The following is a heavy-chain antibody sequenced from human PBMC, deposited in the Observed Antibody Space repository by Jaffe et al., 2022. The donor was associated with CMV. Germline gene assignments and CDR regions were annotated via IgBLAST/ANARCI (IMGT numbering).Heavy chain of an antibody. CDR3: AVGHSTSFLDFFDY. D-gene: IGHD2-8*01. J-gene: IGHJ4*02. CDR1: GYTLTELS. V-gene: IGHV1-24*01. Sequence: QIQLVQSGAEVKKPGASVKVSCKVSGYTLTELSMHWVRQAPGKGLEWMGNFDPDSGETVYPQKFQGRVTMTEDTSTDTAYLEVRSLRSDDTAMYYCAVGHSTSFLDFFDYWGQGTLVTVSS. CDR2: FDPDSGET.